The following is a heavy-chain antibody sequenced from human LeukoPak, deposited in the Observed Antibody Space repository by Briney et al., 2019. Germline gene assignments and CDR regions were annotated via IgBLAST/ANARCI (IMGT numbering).Heavy chain of an antibody. J-gene: IGHJ4*02. Sequence: KTSETLSLTCAVSGGSISSGGYSWSWIRQPPGKGLEWIGYIYHSGSTYYNPSLKSRVTISVDRSKNQFSLKLSSVTAADTAVYYCARDSDYGGNSFFDYWGQGTLVTVSS. V-gene: IGHV4-30-2*01. CDR1: GGSISSGGYS. CDR3: ARDSDYGGNSFFDY. CDR2: IYHSGST. D-gene: IGHD4-23*01.